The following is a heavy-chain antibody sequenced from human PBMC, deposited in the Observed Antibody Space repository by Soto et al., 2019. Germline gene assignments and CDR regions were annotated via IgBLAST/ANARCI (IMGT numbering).Heavy chain of an antibody. V-gene: IGHV3-64D*06. CDR2: ISDTVGIT. CDR1: GFTFNKYA. J-gene: IGHJ6*01. D-gene: IGHD3-10*01. CDR3: VKGS. Sequence: WGSLRLSCSASGFTFNKYAMHWVRQAPGTGLQYVSGISDTVGITFHADCVQGRFTISRDDSKDTLFLEMSSLRAEDTAVYYCVKGSRGQ.